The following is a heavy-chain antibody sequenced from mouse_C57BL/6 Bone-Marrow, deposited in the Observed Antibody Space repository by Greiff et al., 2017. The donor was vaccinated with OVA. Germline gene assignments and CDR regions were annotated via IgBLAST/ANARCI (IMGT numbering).Heavy chain of an antibody. Sequence: QVQLQQPGAELVRPGTSVKLSCKASGYTFTSYWMHWVKQRPGQGLEWIGVIDPSDSYTNYNQKFKGKATLTVDTSSSTAYMQLSSLTSEDSAVYYCARIEIYYYGSSSYFDYRGQGTTLTVSS. CDR1: GYTFTSYW. CDR3: ARIEIYYYGSSSYFDY. CDR2: IDPSDSYT. J-gene: IGHJ2*01. V-gene: IGHV1-59*01. D-gene: IGHD1-1*01.